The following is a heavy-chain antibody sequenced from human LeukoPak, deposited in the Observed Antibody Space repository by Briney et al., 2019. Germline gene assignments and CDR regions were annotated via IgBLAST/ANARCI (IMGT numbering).Heavy chain of an antibody. J-gene: IGHJ4*02. Sequence: PGGSLRLSCAASGFTFSSYWMSWVRQAPGRGLEWVANIKQDGSEKYYVDSVKGRFTISRDNAKNSLYLQMNSLRAEDTAVYYCASSGYSSSWSDYWGQGTLVTVSS. D-gene: IGHD6-13*01. CDR2: IKQDGSEK. CDR1: GFTFSSYW. CDR3: ASSGYSSSWSDY. V-gene: IGHV3-7*01.